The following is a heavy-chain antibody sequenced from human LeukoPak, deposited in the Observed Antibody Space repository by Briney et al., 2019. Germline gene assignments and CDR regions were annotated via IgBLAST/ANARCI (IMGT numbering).Heavy chain of an antibody. CDR3: ARVSKITMVRGKNSQQNWFDP. D-gene: IGHD3-10*01. Sequence: SETLSLTCIDSGGSISSSSYYWGWVRQPPGKGLEWLGRIYYSGSTYCNPSLKSRVTISVDTSTNQFSLKLSSVTAAHPAVYYCARVSKITMVRGKNSQQNWFDPWGQRTLVTVSA. CDR2: IYYSGST. J-gene: IGHJ5*02. V-gene: IGHV4-39*07. CDR1: GGSISSSSYY.